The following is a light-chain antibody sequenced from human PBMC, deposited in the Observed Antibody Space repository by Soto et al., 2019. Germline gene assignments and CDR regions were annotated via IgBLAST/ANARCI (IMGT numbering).Light chain of an antibody. J-gene: IGLJ1*01. Sequence: QSALTQPASVSGSPGQSITISCTGTSSDVGGYNYVSWYQQHPGKAPKLMIYDVSNRPSGVSNRFSGSKSGNTASLTISGLQAEDEAAYYCSSYTSSSTLLSVFGTGTKLTVL. CDR1: SSDVGGYNY. CDR3: SSYTSSSTLLSV. CDR2: DVS. V-gene: IGLV2-14*01.